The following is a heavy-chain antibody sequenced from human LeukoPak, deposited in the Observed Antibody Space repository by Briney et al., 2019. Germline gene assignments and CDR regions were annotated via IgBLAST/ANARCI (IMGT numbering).Heavy chain of an antibody. D-gene: IGHD6-13*01. CDR1: GYTFTSYG. Sequence: SVKVSCKASGYTFTSYGISGVRQAPGQGVEWMGWISAYNGNTNYAQKLQGRVTMTPDNSKSTAYMELRSLRSDDTAVYYCARVGGEGAAAGPYYFDYWGQGTLVTVSS. CDR2: ISAYNGNT. J-gene: IGHJ4*02. CDR3: ARVGGEGAAAGPYYFDY. V-gene: IGHV1-18*04.